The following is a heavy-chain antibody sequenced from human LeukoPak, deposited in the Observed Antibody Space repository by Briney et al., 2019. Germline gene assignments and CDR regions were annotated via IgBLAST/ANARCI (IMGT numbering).Heavy chain of an antibody. CDR3: LTSTRSHRFDY. J-gene: IGHJ4*02. CDR2: IKQDGSDK. CDR1: GFTFSSYW. Sequence: GGSLRLSCAASGFTFSSYWMCWVRQAPGKGLEWVAIIKQDGSDKYYVDSVEGRFIISRDNAKNSLYLQMNSLRAEDTAVYYCLTSTRSHRFDYWGQGTLVTVSS. D-gene: IGHD2-15*01. V-gene: IGHV3-7*01.